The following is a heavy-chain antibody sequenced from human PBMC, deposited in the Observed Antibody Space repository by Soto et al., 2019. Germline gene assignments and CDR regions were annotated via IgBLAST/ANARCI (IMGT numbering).Heavy chain of an antibody. Sequence: GGSLRLSCAASGFTFSNAWMSWVRQAPGKGLEWVGRIKSKTDGGTTDYAAPVKGRFTISRDDSKNTLYLQMNSLKTEDTAMYYCTTDPYSSRYYYYYYMDVWGKGTTVTVSS. D-gene: IGHD6-13*01. J-gene: IGHJ6*03. CDR3: TTDPYSSRYYYYYYMDV. CDR1: GFTFSNAW. V-gene: IGHV3-15*01. CDR2: IKSKTDGGTT.